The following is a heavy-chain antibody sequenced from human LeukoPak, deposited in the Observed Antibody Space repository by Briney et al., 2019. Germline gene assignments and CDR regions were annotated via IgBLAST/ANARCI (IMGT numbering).Heavy chain of an antibody. J-gene: IGHJ4*02. V-gene: IGHV4-34*01. Sequence: KASETLSLTCAVYGGSFSGYYWSWIRQPPGKGLEWIGEINHSGSTNYNPSLKSRVTISVDTFKNQFSLKLSSVTAADTAVYYCARGRSGYSLDYWGQGTLVTVSS. D-gene: IGHD3-22*01. CDR1: GGSFSGYY. CDR3: ARGRSGYSLDY. CDR2: INHSGST.